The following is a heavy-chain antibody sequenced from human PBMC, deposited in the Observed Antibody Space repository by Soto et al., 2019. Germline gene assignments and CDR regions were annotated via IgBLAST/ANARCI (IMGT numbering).Heavy chain of an antibody. J-gene: IGHJ4*02. CDR3: ARQRSDRSGYNGGYNNY. D-gene: IGHD3-22*01. CDR2: ISPSGGTT. CDR1: GYTFTTYY. Sequence: QVQLVQSGAEVKKPGASVKVSCKASGYTFTTYYIQWVRQAPGQGLEWMGVISPSGGTTTYAQKFKGRVTMTRDTSTSTVHMELSRLRSEDTAVYYCARQRSDRSGYNGGYNNYWGQGPLVTVSS. V-gene: IGHV1-46*01.